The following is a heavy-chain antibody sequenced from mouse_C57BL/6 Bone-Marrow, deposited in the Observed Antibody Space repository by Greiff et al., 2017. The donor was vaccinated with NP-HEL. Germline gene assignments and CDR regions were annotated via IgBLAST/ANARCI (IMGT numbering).Heavy chain of an antibody. D-gene: IGHD1-1*01. CDR3: ARPLTTVVGFDY. J-gene: IGHJ2*01. CDR2: INPSNGGT. Sequence: QVQLQQPGTELVKPGASVKLSCKASGYTFTSYWMHWVKQRPGQGLEWIGNINPSNGGTNYNEKFKSKATLTVDKSSSTAYMRLSSLTSEDSAVDYCARPLTTVVGFDYWGQGTTLTVSS. V-gene: IGHV1-53*01. CDR1: GYTFTSYW.